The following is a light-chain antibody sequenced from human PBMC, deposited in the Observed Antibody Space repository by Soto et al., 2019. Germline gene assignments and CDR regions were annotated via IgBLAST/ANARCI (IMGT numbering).Light chain of an antibody. CDR2: GAS. CDR3: QQYNNWPPWT. J-gene: IGKJ1*01. CDR1: QSVSSN. Sequence: EIVMTQSPATLSVSPGERATLSCGASQSVSSNLAWYQQTPGQAPRLLIYGASTRATGIPARFSGSGSGTEFTLTISSLQSEDFAVYYCQQYNNWPPWTFGQGTKVEIK. V-gene: IGKV3-15*01.